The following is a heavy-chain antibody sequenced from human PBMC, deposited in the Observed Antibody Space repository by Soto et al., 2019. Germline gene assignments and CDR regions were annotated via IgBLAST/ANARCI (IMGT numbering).Heavy chain of an antibody. CDR3: ARGLDWH. V-gene: IGHV4-34*01. Sequence: TXSLTCAVYGGSFIGYYWSWIRQPPGKGLEWIGEINHSGSTNYNPSLKSRVTISVDTSKNQFSLKLSSVTAADTAVYYCARGLDWHWGQGTLVTVSS. D-gene: IGHD3-9*01. CDR2: INHSGST. CDR1: GGSFIGYY. J-gene: IGHJ4*02.